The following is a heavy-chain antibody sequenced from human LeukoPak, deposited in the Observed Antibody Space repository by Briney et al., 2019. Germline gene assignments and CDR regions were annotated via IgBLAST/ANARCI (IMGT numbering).Heavy chain of an antibody. D-gene: IGHD2-15*01. Sequence: GGSLRLSCAASGFTFSSYAMSWVRQAPGKGLEWVSAIGGSGGTTYYADSVKGRFTISRENPKNTLHLQMNSLRPDDTAVYYCAKAVVGGTVGDYWGQGALVTVSS. V-gene: IGHV3-23*01. CDR1: GFTFSSYA. J-gene: IGHJ4*02. CDR3: AKAVVGGTVGDY. CDR2: IGGSGGTT.